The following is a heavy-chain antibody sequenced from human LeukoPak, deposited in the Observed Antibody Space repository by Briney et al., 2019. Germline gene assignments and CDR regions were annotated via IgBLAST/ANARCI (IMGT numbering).Heavy chain of an antibody. D-gene: IGHD2-21*02. CDR3: AKDFVVVPGNVNYFDY. V-gene: IGHV3-23*01. CDR1: GLTFNNYA. J-gene: IGHJ4*02. CDR2: ISPSGGIT. Sequence: PGGSLRLSCAVSGLTFNNYAMSWVRQAPGKGLEWVSGISPSGGITYYTDSVKGRFTVSRDNSKNTLYVQMKSLRAEDTAVYYCAKDFVVVPGNVNYFDYWGQGTLVTVSS.